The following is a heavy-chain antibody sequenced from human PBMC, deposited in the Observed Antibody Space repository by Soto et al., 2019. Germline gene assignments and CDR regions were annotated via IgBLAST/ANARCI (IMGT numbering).Heavy chain of an antibody. CDR1: GGTFSNYA. J-gene: IGHJ1*01. CDR2: IIPIFGSA. D-gene: IGHD2-15*01. CDR3: AREVTVSSYSFDF. Sequence: SGGTFSNYALSWERQAPGQGLEWMGGIIPIFGSANYAQKFQGRVTITADDSTSTAYMELSSLRPDDTAVYYCAREVTVSSYSFDF. V-gene: IGHV1-69*01.